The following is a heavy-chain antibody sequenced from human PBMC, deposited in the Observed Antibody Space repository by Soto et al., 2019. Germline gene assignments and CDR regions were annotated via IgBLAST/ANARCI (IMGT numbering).Heavy chain of an antibody. Sequence: GGSLRLSCSASEFTFSNYWMNWVRQAPGKGLEWVANINEDGSEKYYVDSAKGRFIISRDNAKNSLYLQMSSLRAEDTAVYYCARDLFDYWGQGTLVTVSS. CDR1: EFTFSNYW. CDR3: ARDLFDY. CDR2: INEDGSEK. J-gene: IGHJ4*02. V-gene: IGHV3-7*01.